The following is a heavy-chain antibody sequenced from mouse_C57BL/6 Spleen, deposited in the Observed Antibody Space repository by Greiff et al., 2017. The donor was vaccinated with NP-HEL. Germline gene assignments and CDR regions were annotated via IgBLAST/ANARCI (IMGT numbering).Heavy chain of an antibody. J-gene: IGHJ2*01. CDR2: FHPYNDDT. V-gene: IGHV1-47*01. D-gene: IGHD4-1*01. Sequence: VQLQESGAELVKPGASVKMSCKASGYTFTTYPIEWLKQNHGKSLEWIGHFHPYNDDTKYNEKFKGKATLTVEKSSSTVYLELSRFTYVYSAVFYCERADSNGYFDYWGQGNTLTVSS. CDR1: GYTFTTYP. CDR3: ERADSNGYFDY.